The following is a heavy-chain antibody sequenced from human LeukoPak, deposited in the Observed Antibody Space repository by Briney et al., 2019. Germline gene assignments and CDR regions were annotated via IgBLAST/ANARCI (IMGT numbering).Heavy chain of an antibody. CDR3: ARERYSSSFVDY. Sequence: GGSLRLSCAASGFAFSSYWMHWVRQAPGKGLVWVSRINTDGSSTRYADSVKGRFTISRDNAKNTLYLQMNSLRAEDTAVYYCARERYSSSFVDYWGQGTLVTVSS. CDR2: INTDGSST. CDR1: GFAFSSYW. J-gene: IGHJ4*02. D-gene: IGHD6-13*01. V-gene: IGHV3-74*01.